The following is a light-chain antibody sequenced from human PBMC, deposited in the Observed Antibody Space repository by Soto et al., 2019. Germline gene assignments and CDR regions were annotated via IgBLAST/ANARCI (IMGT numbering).Light chain of an antibody. CDR3: VLYMGSGIWV. CDR1: SGSVSTSYY. J-gene: IGLJ3*02. Sequence: QTVVTQEPSFSVSAGRTVTLTCGLGSGSVSTSYYPSWYQQTPGQAPRTLIYSTNTRSSGVPDRFSGSILGNKAALTITGAQADDGSDYYCVLYMGSGIWVFGGGTQLTV. CDR2: STN. V-gene: IGLV8-61*01.